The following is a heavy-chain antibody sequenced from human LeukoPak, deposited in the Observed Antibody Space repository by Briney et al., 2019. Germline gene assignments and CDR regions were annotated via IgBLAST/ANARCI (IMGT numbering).Heavy chain of an antibody. Sequence: ASVKVSCKASGYTFTGYYMHWVRQAPGQGLEWMGWINPNSGGTNYAQKFQGRVTMTRDTPISTAYMELSRLRSDDTAVYYCARGQQWLEAFEHWGQGTLVTVSS. CDR3: ARGQQWLEAFEH. J-gene: IGHJ4*02. D-gene: IGHD6-19*01. CDR1: GYTFTGYY. CDR2: INPNSGGT. V-gene: IGHV1-2*02.